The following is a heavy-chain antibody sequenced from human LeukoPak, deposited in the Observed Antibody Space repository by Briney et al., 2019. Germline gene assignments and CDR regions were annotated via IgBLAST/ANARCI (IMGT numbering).Heavy chain of an antibody. D-gene: IGHD3-22*01. Sequence: GRSLRLSCAASGFTFDDYAMHWVRQAPGKGLEWVSGISWNSGSIGYADSVKGRFTISRDNAKNSLYLQMNSLRAEDTALYYCATDIDSSGYYTFDYWGQGTLVTVSS. CDR3: ATDIDSSGYYTFDY. CDR1: GFTFDDYA. CDR2: ISWNSGSI. V-gene: IGHV3-9*01. J-gene: IGHJ4*02.